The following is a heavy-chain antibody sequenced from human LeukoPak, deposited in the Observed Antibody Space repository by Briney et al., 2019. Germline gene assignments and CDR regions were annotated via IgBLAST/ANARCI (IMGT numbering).Heavy chain of an antibody. J-gene: IGHJ3*02. CDR2: IYYSGST. CDR1: GGSISSGGYY. D-gene: IGHD3-9*01. CDR3: ARAKLRYFDWLLVDAFDI. V-gene: IGHV4-31*03. Sequence: SETLSLTCTVSGGSISSGGYYWSWIRQHPGTGLEWIGYIYYSGSTYYNPSLKSRVTISVDTSKNQFSLKLSSVTAADTAVYYCARAKLRYFDWLLVDAFDIWGQGTMVTVSS.